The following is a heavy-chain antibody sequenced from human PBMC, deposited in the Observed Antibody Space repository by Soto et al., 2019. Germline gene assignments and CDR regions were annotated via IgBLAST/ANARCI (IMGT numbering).Heavy chain of an antibody. D-gene: IGHD1-26*01. CDR3: VRGASLNFDY. V-gene: IGHV3-20*04. CDR1: GFTFDDYG. J-gene: IGHJ4*02. CDR2: VNWNGGST. Sequence: EVQLVESGGGVLRPGGSLRLSCAASGFTFDDYGMSWARQAPGKGLEWVSGVNWNGGSTGYAVSVKGRFTISRDNAKNSLYLQMNSLRAEDTAFYYCVRGASLNFDYWGQGTLVTVSS.